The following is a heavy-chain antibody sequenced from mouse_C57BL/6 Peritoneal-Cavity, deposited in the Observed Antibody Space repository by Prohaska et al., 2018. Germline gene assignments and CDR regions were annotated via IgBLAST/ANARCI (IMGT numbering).Heavy chain of an antibody. V-gene: IGHV1-82*01. D-gene: IGHD2-5*01. CDR3: ARYYSNYDLFDY. Sequence: QVQLQQSGPELVKPGASVKISCKASGYAFSSSWLNWVKQRPGKGLEWIGRIYPGDGDTNYNGKFKGKATLTADKSSSTAYMQLSSLTSEDSAVYFCARYYSNYDLFDYWGQGTTLTVSS. J-gene: IGHJ2*01. CDR1: GYAFSSSW. CDR2: IYPGDGDT.